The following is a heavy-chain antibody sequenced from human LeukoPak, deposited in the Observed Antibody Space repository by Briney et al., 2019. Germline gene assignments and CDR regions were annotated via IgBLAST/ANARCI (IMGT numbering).Heavy chain of an antibody. CDR2: ISSSSSYI. Sequence: GGSLRLSCAASGFTFSSYAMNWVRQAPGKGLEWVSSISSSSSYIYYADSVKGRFTISRDNAKNSLYLQMNSQRAEDTAVYYCARGLVGDYGDSSFDYWGQGTLVTVSS. V-gene: IGHV3-21*01. CDR3: ARGLVGDYGDSSFDY. J-gene: IGHJ4*02. D-gene: IGHD4-17*01. CDR1: GFTFSSYA.